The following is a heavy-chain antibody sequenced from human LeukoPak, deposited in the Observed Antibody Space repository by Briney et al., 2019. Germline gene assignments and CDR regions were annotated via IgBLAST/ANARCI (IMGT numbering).Heavy chain of an antibody. D-gene: IGHD2-2*02. Sequence: SETLSLTCTVSGDSLVSSRYHWGWVRQPPGKAPEWIGSIYYDGSAYYNPSLKSRVIIFVDMSKNQFSLRLRSVTAADTGMYYCARNTARPPDSFDIWGQGTVVTVSS. V-gene: IGHV4-39*01. J-gene: IGHJ3*02. CDR3: ARNTARPPDSFDI. CDR2: IYYDGSA. CDR1: GDSLVSSRYH.